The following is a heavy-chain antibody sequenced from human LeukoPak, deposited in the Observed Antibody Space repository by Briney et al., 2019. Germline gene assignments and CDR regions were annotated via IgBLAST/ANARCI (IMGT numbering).Heavy chain of an antibody. J-gene: IGHJ4*02. Sequence: PGGSLRLSCAASRFTFSSYSMNWVRQAPGKGLEWVANIQEDGKKENYVDSVRGRFTISRDNAKNSIYLQMNSLRVEDTAVYYCAKDIVGGGDDYWGQGTLVTVSS. V-gene: IGHV3-7*01. CDR1: RFTFSSYS. D-gene: IGHD2-21*02. CDR3: AKDIVGGGDDY. CDR2: IQEDGKKE.